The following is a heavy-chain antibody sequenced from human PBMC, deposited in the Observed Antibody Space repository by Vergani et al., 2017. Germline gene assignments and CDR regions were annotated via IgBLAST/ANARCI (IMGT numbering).Heavy chain of an antibody. D-gene: IGHD3-22*01. CDR2: IYSTGRT. J-gene: IGHJ4*02. V-gene: IGHV4-31*03. Sequence: QVQLQESGPGLVKPSQTLSFTCSVPGDSTSSVVYYWNWIRQHPGKGLEWIGYIYSTGRTHHNPSLRRRINMSVDTSKNQFSLKLNSVTAADTAMYYCARMGGYDEGDAFRIGYFDSWGPGILVTVSS. CDR3: ARMGGYDEGDAFRIGYFDS. CDR1: GDSTSSVVYY.